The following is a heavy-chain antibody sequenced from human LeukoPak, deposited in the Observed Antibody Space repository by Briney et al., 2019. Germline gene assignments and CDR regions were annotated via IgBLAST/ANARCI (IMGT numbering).Heavy chain of an antibody. CDR1: GFTFSNYA. J-gene: IGHJ5*02. CDR3: AKAPGTYYKDWFDP. CDR2: FSGSDGTT. Sequence: GGSLRLSCAASGFTFSNYAMSWVRQAPGKGLEWVSGFSGSDGTTYYVDSVKGRFTISRDNSKNTLYLQMNNPRAEDTAVYYCAKAPGTYYKDWFDPWGQGTLVTVSS. D-gene: IGHD3-10*01. V-gene: IGHV3-23*01.